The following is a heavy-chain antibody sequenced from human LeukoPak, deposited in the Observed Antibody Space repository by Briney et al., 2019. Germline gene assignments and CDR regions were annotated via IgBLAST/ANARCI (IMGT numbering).Heavy chain of an antibody. CDR2: IYDRGNT. CDR3: ASADIRSRLTVDY. D-gene: IGHD3-22*01. Sequence: ASETLSLTCTVSGVSINKYYWSWFRQPPGKGLEWIGYIYDRGNTNYNPSLKSRVTISVDTSKNQFSLKLTSVTAADTAVYYCASADIRSRLTVDYWGQGTLVTVSS. CDR1: GVSINKYY. J-gene: IGHJ4*02. V-gene: IGHV4-59*01.